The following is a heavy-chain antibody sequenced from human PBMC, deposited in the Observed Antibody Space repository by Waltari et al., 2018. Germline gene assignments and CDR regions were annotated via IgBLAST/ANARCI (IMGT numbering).Heavy chain of an antibody. Sequence: QAQLMQSGAEVKQPGASVKVSCNASGYALRGSYIHWVRQAPGQGLEWMGWINPNSGDTHHAQKFQDSVTLTRDTSITTTYVELSSLTSDDAAVYFCARDQYGGYPPNAFDLWGQGTKVTVSS. J-gene: IGHJ3*01. CDR1: GYALRGSY. D-gene: IGHD3-16*02. V-gene: IGHV1-2*02. CDR2: INPNSGDT. CDR3: ARDQYGGYPPNAFDL.